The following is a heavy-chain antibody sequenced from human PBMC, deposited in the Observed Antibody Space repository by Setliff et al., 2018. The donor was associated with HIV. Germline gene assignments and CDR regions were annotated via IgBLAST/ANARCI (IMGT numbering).Heavy chain of an antibody. J-gene: IGHJ6*03. Sequence: KPSETLSLTCTVSGGSLNSGTYYWSWVRQPAGKGLEWIGRLYVSGDTNYNPSLKSRVTMSLDTSKKHFSLNLKSVTAADTAVYYCALTGHRLLRGYMDVWGKGTTVTV. V-gene: IGHV4-61*02. CDR3: ALTGHRLLRGYMDV. CDR1: GGSLNSGTYY. D-gene: IGHD2-15*01. CDR2: LYVSGDT.